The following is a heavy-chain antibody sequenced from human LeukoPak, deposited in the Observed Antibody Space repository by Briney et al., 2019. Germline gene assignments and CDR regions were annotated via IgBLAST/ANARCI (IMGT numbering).Heavy chain of an antibody. Sequence: PGRSLRLSCAASGFTFSTYGIHWVRQAPGKGLEWVAVISHDGTNKYYADSVKGRFTISRDNSKNTPYLQMNSLRAEDTAVYYCAREPSTQDYYDSSGQPHFDYWGQGTLVTVSS. D-gene: IGHD3-22*01. CDR1: GFTFSTYG. CDR3: AREPSTQDYYDSSGQPHFDY. J-gene: IGHJ4*02. V-gene: IGHV3-30*03. CDR2: ISHDGTNK.